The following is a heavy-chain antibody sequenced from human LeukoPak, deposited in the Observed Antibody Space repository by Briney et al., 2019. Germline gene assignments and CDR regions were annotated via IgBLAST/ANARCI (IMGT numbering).Heavy chain of an antibody. CDR3: ARQTGSGLFILP. CDR2: IYYSGST. CDR1: GGSISSSSYY. J-gene: IGHJ4*02. Sequence: SETLSLTCTVSGGSISSSSYYWGWIRQPPGKGLEWIGSIYYSGSTYYNPSLKSRVTISVDTSKNQFSLKLSSVTATDTAIYYCARQTGSGLFILPGGQGTLVTVSS. V-gene: IGHV4-39*01. D-gene: IGHD3/OR15-3a*01.